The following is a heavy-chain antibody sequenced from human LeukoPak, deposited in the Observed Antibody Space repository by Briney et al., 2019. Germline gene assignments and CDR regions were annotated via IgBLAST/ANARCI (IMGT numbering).Heavy chain of an antibody. CDR3: ASIGADFDY. J-gene: IGHJ4*02. CDR1: GYTFTSYV. D-gene: IGHD3-16*02. Sequence: ASVKVSCKASGYTFTSYVISWVRQAPGQGLEFMGWINTNTGNPTYAQGFTGRFVFSLDTSVSTAYLQISSLKAEDTAVYYCASIGADFDYWGQGTLVTVSS. CDR2: INTNTGNP. V-gene: IGHV7-4-1*02.